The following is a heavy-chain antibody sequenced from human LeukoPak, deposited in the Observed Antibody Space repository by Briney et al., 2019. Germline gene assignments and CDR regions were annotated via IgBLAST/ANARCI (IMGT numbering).Heavy chain of an antibody. V-gene: IGHV3-7*01. J-gene: IGHJ3*02. CDR2: INQDGSEK. D-gene: IGHD5-12*01. CDR3: ARDRSSGYDDI. Sequence: GGSLRLSCAASGFTFSSYWMSWVRQAPGKGLEWVANINQDGSEKYYVDSVKGRFTISRDNAKSSLYLQMDSLRAEDTAVYYCARDRSSGYDDIWGQGTMVTVSS. CDR1: GFTFSSYW.